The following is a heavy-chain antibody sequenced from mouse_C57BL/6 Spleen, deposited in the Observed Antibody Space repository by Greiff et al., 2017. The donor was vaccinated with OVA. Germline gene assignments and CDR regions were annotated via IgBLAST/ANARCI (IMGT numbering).Heavy chain of an antibody. CDR2: IWTGGGT. D-gene: IGHD3-2*02. J-gene: IGHJ3*01. CDR1: GFSLTSYA. CDR3: ARNTGDSSGYSWFAY. Sequence: VQLVESGPGLVAPSQSLSITCTVSGFSLTSYAISWVRQPPGKGLEWLGVIWTGGGTNYNSALKSRLSISKDNSKSQVFLKMNSLQTDDTARYYCARNTGDSSGYSWFAYWGQGTLVTVSA. V-gene: IGHV2-9-1*01.